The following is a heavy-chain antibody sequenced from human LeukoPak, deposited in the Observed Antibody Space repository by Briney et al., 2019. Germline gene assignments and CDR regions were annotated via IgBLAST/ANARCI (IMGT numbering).Heavy chain of an antibody. CDR3: ARGYNWGSPTRNFYYLDV. CDR2: IYTSGST. J-gene: IGHJ6*03. D-gene: IGHD7-27*01. Sequence: PSETLSLTCTVSGGSISSYYWSWIRQPAGKGLEWIGRIYTSGSTNDNPSLKSRVTMSVDTSKNQFSLKLRSVTAADTAVYYCARGYNWGSPTRNFYYLDVWGKGTTVTVSS. V-gene: IGHV4-4*07. CDR1: GGSISSYY.